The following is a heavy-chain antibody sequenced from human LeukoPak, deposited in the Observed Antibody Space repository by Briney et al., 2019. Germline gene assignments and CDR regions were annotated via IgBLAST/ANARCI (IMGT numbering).Heavy chain of an antibody. CDR1: GFTFRSYA. V-gene: IGHV3-23*01. J-gene: IGHJ4*02. CDR3: AKEFRGGWPFDY. D-gene: IGHD6-19*01. CDR2: IGGSGDKT. Sequence: GGSLRLSCAASGFTFRSYAMSWVRQAPGKGLEWVSGIGGSGDKTYYADSMKGRFTISRDNSKNTLYLQMNSLRAEDTAVYYCAKEFRGGWPFDYWGQGTLVTVSS.